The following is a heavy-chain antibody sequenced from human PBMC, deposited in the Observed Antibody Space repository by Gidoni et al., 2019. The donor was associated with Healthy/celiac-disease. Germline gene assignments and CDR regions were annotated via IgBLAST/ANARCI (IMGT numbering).Heavy chain of an antibody. Sequence: QVQLVESGGGVVQPGRSLRLSCAASGFTFGSYAMHWVRQAPGKGLELVAVISYDGSNKYYADSVKGRFTISRDNSKNTLYLQMNSLRAEDTAVYYCARDVSAWQWLLASGGFDPWGQGTLVTVSS. CDR3: ARDVSAWQWLLASGGFDP. CDR1: GFTFGSYA. CDR2: ISYDGSNK. J-gene: IGHJ5*02. V-gene: IGHV3-30-3*01. D-gene: IGHD6-19*01.